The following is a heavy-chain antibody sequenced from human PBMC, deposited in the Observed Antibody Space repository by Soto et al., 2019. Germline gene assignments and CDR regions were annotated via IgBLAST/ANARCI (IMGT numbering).Heavy chain of an antibody. CDR1: GGTFSSYA. V-gene: IGHV1-69*13. CDR2: IIPIFGTA. D-gene: IGHD6-25*01. CDR3: ASSGYTWDTPDYYYYYGMDV. J-gene: IGHJ6*02. Sequence: SVKVSCKASGGTFSSYAISCVRQAPGQGLEWMGGIIPIFGTANYAQKFQGRVTITADESTSTAYMELSSLRSEDTAVYYCASSGYTWDTPDYYYYYGMDVWXQGTTVTVSS.